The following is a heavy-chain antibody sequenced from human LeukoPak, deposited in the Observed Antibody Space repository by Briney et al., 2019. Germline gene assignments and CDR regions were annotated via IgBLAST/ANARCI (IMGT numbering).Heavy chain of an antibody. Sequence: SETLSLTCTVSGGSISSGDYYWGWIRQPPGKGLEWIGYIYYSGSTYYNPSLKSRVTISVDTSKNQFSLKLSSVTAADTAVYYCARGGAAGIDYWGQGTLVTVSS. D-gene: IGHD6-13*01. CDR2: IYYSGST. V-gene: IGHV4-30-4*01. CDR3: ARGGAAGIDY. J-gene: IGHJ4*02. CDR1: GGSISSGDYY.